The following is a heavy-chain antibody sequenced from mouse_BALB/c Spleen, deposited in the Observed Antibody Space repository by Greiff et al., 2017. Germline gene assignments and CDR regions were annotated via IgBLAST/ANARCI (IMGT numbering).Heavy chain of an antibody. V-gene: IGHV1S34*01. CDR3: ARGGYDNFPYYYAMDY. Sequence: LVKTGASVKISCKASGYSFTGYYMHWVKQSHGKSLEWIGYISCYNGATSYNQKFKGKATFTVYTSSSTAYMQFNSLTSEDSAVYYCARGGYDNFPYYYAMDYWGQGTSVTVSS. CDR2: ISCYNGAT. D-gene: IGHD2-3*01. CDR1: GYSFTGYY. J-gene: IGHJ4*01.